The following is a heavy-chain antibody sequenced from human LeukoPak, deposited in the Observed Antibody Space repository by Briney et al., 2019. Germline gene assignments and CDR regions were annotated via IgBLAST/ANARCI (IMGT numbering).Heavy chain of an antibody. Sequence: PSETLSLTCTVSGGSISRYYWSWIRQPPGKGLEWIGYIYYSGSTNYNPSLKSRVTISVDTSKNQFSLKLSSVTAADTAVYYCARSNLRHTAYFDYWGQGTLVTVSS. CDR1: GGSISRYY. J-gene: IGHJ4*02. CDR2: IYYSGST. CDR3: ARSNLRHTAYFDY. V-gene: IGHV4-59*01. D-gene: IGHD1-14*01.